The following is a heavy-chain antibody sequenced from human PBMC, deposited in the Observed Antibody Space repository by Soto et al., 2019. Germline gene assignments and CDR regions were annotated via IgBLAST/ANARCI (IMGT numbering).Heavy chain of an antibody. CDR3: AKNTWGEHHYKDV. V-gene: IGHV3-23*01. J-gene: IGHJ6*03. CDR2: ISGSGGST. D-gene: IGHD7-27*01. CDR1: GFTFSSYA. Sequence: EVQLLESGGGLVQPGGSLRLSCAASGFTFSSYAMSWVRQAPGKGLEWVSAISGSGGSTYYADSVKGRFTISRDNSKNTLYRQRNRLRAEDTAVYYWAKNTWGEHHYKDVWGKGTTVTVSS.